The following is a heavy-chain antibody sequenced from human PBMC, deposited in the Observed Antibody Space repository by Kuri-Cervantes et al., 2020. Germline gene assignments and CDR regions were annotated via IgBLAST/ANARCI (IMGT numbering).Heavy chain of an antibody. CDR1: GGSISSYY. CDR2: IYYSGST. J-gene: IGHJ3*02. Sequence: SETLSLTSTVSGGSISSYYWSWIRQPPGKGLEWIGYIYYSGSTNYNPSLKSRVTISIDTSKDQFSLKLRSVTAADTAVYYCAREGQQYSYGYNAFDIWGQGTMVTVSS. V-gene: IGHV4-59*01. D-gene: IGHD5-18*01. CDR3: AREGQQYSYGYNAFDI.